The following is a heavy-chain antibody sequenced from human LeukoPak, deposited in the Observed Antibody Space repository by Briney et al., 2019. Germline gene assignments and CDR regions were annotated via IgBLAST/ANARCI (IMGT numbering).Heavy chain of an antibody. Sequence: ASVKVSCKASGYTFTDYFMHWVRQATGQGLEWMGWMNPNSGNTGYAQKFQGRVTMTRNTSISTAYMELSSLRSEDTAVYYCARVTDYYDSGAYHSQLDSWGQGTLVTVSS. CDR3: ARVTDYYDSGAYHSQLDS. CDR1: GYTFTDYF. J-gene: IGHJ4*02. CDR2: MNPNSGNT. V-gene: IGHV1-8*02. D-gene: IGHD3-22*01.